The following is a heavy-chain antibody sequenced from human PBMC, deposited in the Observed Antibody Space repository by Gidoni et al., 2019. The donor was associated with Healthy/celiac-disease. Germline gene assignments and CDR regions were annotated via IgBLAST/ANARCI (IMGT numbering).Heavy chain of an antibody. J-gene: IGHJ6*02. D-gene: IGHD2-2*01. Sequence: EVQLVQSGAEVKQPGESLKMSCKVSGSSFTSSWMGWVSQRTGKGLECMGLLAPGDSDTRSRPSFQGQVTISADKSISTAYLQWSSLKASDTAMYYCARRLGGGSCSSTSCYPYSYYGMDVWGQGTTVTVSS. CDR1: GSSFTSSW. CDR2: LAPGDSDT. CDR3: ARRLGGGSCSSTSCYPYSYYGMDV. V-gene: IGHV5-51*01.